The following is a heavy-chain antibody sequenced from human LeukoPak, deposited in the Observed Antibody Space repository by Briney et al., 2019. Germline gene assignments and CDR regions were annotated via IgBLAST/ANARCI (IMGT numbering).Heavy chain of an antibody. CDR2: ISGIGGST. D-gene: IGHD5-24*01. Sequence: GGSLRLSCAASGFTFSSYAMSWVRQAPGKGLEWVSSISGIGGSTYYADSVKGRFIISRDNSKNTLYLQMNGLRAEDTAVYYCANRDGFNYGHYWGQGTLVTVSS. V-gene: IGHV3-23*01. CDR3: ANRDGFNYGHY. J-gene: IGHJ4*02. CDR1: GFTFSSYA.